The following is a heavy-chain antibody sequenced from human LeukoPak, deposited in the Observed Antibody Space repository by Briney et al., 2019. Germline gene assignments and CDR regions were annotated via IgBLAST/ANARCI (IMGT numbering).Heavy chain of an antibody. D-gene: IGHD1-1*01. J-gene: IGHJ4*02. CDR3: ARGRTGADY. CDR1: GFTFSDYY. CDR2: ISSGSSYT. V-gene: IGHV3-11*05. Sequence: GGTLRLSSAASGFTFSDYYMSWIRQAPGKGLEWVSYISSGSSYTSYADSVKGRFTISRDNANNSLYLQMNSLRAEDTAVYYCARGRTGADYWGQGTLVTVSS.